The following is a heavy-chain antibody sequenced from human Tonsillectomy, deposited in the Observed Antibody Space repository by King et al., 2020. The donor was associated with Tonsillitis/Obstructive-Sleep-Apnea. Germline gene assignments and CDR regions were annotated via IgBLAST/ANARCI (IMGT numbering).Heavy chain of an antibody. CDR2: VFNSGST. D-gene: IGHD3/OR15-3a*01. CDR1: GGSISTYY. V-gene: IGHV4-59*08. Sequence: VQLQESGPGLVKPSETLSLTCTVSGGSISTYYWSWIRQTPGKGLEWIGYVFNSGSTNYNPSLKSRVTISVDTSENRFSLKLSSVTAAATAVYYCARLQKDDFWTGYAQDCHFDLWGRGTLVTVSS. CDR3: ARLQKDDFWTGYAQDCHFDL. J-gene: IGHJ2*01.